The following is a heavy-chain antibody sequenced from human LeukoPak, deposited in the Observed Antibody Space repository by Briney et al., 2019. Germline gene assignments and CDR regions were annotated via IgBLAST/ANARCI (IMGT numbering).Heavy chain of an antibody. CDR1: GFTFSSYW. CDR3: ARGARAYYDFWSGYYYYYYMDV. V-gene: IGHV3-7*01. J-gene: IGHJ6*03. D-gene: IGHD3-3*01. CDR2: IKQDGSEK. Sequence: GGSLRLSCAASGFTFSSYWMSWVRQAPGKGLEWVANIKQDGSEKYYVDSVKGRFTISRDNAKNSLYLQMNSLRAEDTAVYYCARGARAYYDFWSGYYYYYYMDVWGKGTTVTVSS.